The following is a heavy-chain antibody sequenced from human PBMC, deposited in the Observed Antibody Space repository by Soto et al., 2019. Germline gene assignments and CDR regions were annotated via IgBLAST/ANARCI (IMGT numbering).Heavy chain of an antibody. CDR1: GYSFSSFS. J-gene: IGHJ4*02. Sequence: ASVKVSCKTSGYSFSSFSLHWVRQAPGQRLEWMGWISADTGNIQYSQSFQGRVTITRDAPASTAYLELGSLTSEDTAIYYCARWRGALDYWGQGTLVTVSS. V-gene: IGHV1-3*01. CDR3: ARWRGALDY. CDR2: ISADTGNI. D-gene: IGHD3-10*01.